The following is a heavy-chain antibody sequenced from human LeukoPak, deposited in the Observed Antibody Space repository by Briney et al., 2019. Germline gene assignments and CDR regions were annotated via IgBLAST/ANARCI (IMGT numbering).Heavy chain of an antibody. CDR3: ARAPKIIRLHYYMDV. J-gene: IGHJ6*03. CDR2: IRYDGSKK. CDR1: GIIFSNYG. Sequence: GESLRLSCVVSGIIFSNYGMHWVRQAPGKGLEWVAFIRYDGSKKYYTDSVQGRFTISRDNSKNTVYLQMNSLRAEDTAVYYCARAPKIIRLHYYMDVWGKGTTVTISS. D-gene: IGHD6-25*01. V-gene: IGHV3-30*02.